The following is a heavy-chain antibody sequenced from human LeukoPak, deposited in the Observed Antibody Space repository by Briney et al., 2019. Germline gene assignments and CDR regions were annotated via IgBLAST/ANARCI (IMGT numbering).Heavy chain of an antibody. CDR1: GFTFSSYG. Sequence: GGSLRLSCAASGFTFSSYGMHWVRQAPGKGLEWVAVIWYDGSNKYYADSVKGRFTISRDNSKNTLYLQMNSLRAEDTAVYYCAKGSYGAYGVFDNWGQGTLVTVSS. CDR3: AKGSYGAYGVFDN. CDR2: IWYDGSNK. D-gene: IGHD4-17*01. J-gene: IGHJ4*02. V-gene: IGHV3-33*06.